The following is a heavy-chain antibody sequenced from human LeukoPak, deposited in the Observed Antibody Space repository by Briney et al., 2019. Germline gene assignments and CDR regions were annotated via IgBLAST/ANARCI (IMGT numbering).Heavy chain of an antibody. D-gene: IGHD1-26*01. CDR2: IYYSGST. Sequence: SETLSLTCTVSGGSISSGGYYWSWIRQHPGKGLEWIGYIYYSGSTYYNPSLKSRVTISVDTSKNQFSLKLSSVTAADTAVYYCARVRGGSRRWFDPWGQGTLVTVSS. V-gene: IGHV4-31*03. CDR1: GGSISSGGYY. J-gene: IGHJ5*02. CDR3: ARVRGGSRRWFDP.